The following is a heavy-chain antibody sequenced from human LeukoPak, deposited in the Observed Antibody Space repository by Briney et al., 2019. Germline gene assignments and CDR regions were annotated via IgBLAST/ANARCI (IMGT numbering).Heavy chain of an antibody. CDR1: GFTFSTYG. CDR3: ARGGEAAAVKY. D-gene: IGHD6-13*01. Sequence: GGSLRLSCAASGFTFSTYGMSCGRQAPGKGLEWGSVISGSGGSPYYADSVTGRFTISRDNSKTTLYLQMTKMRAEDTAVYYCARGGEAAAVKYWGQGTLVTVSS. V-gene: IGHV3-23*01. CDR2: ISGSGGSP. J-gene: IGHJ4*02.